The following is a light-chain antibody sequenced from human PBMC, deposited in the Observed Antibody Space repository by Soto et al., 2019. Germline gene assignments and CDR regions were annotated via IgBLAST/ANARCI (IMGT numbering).Light chain of an antibody. CDR3: CSYAGSGAFV. Sequence: QSALTQPRSVSGSPGQSVTISCTGSSSDVGGYNYVSWYQQHPGKAPKLIIYDVTKRPSGVPDRFSGSKSGNTASLTISGLQAEDDADYHCCSYAGSGAFVFGAGTKLTVL. CDR2: DVT. CDR1: SSDVGGYNY. V-gene: IGLV2-11*01. J-gene: IGLJ1*01.